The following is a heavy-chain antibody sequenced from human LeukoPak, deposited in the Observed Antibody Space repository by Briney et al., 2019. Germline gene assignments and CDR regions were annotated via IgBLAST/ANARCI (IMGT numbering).Heavy chain of an antibody. Sequence: SETLSLTCAVYGGSFSGYYWSWIRQPPGKGLGWIGEINHSGSTNYNPSLKSRVTISVDTSKNQFSLKLSSVTAADTAVYYCARGRYFDWLLSYYFDYWGQGTLVTVSS. J-gene: IGHJ4*02. D-gene: IGHD3-9*01. CDR2: INHSGST. V-gene: IGHV4-34*01. CDR3: ARGRYFDWLLSYYFDY. CDR1: GGSFSGYY.